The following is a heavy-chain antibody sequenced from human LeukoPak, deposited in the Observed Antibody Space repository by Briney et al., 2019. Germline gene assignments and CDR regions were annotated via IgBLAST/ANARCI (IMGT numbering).Heavy chain of an antibody. CDR1: GDSIRSSNYY. CDR3: ARRRYYDGSGYLD. CDR2: IYYSGRT. Sequence: SETLSLTCLVSGDSIRSSNYYWDWIRQPPGKGLERIGSIYYSGRTYYNSSLKSRVSMSVDTTKNQFSLRLTSMTAADTAVYYCARRRYYDGSGYLDWGQGTLVIVS. J-gene: IGHJ1*01. D-gene: IGHD3-22*01. V-gene: IGHV4-39*01.